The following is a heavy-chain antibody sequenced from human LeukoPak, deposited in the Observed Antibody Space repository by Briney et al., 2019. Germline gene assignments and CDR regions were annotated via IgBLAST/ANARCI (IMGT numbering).Heavy chain of an antibody. CDR3: GSGSGTYSPDY. V-gene: IGHV1-2*02. J-gene: IGHJ4*02. CDR1: RYTFTGYY. Sequence: ASVKVSCKASRYTFTGYYIHWVRQAPGQGPEWMGWINPDNGGTNYAQKFQGRVTMTRDTSINTAYMEVSRLKSDDTAVYYCGSGSGTYSPDYWGQGTLVIVSS. CDR2: INPDNGGT. D-gene: IGHD3-10*01.